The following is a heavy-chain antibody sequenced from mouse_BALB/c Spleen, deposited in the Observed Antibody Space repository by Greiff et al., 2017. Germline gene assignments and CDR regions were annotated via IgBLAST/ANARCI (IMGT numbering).Heavy chain of an antibody. CDR3: AKQLGLPYYYAMDY. D-gene: IGHD3-1*01. CDR1: GFAFSSYD. J-gene: IGHJ4*01. CDR2: ISSGGSYT. V-gene: IGHV5-9-4*01. Sequence: EVQVVESGGGLVKPGGSLKLSCAASGFAFSSYDMSWVRQSPEKRLEWVAEISSGGSYTYYPDTVTGRFTISRDNAKNTLYLEMSSLRSEDTAMYYCAKQLGLPYYYAMDYWGQGTSVTVSS.